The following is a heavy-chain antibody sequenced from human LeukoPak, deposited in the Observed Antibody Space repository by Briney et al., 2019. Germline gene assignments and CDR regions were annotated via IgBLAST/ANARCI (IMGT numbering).Heavy chain of an antibody. CDR3: ARGHSVLRYFDWLPLRFDP. CDR1: GGSISSYY. Sequence: SETLSLTCTVSGGSISSYYWSWIRQPPGKGLEWIGEINHSGSTNYNPSLKSRVTISVDTSKNQFSLKLSSVTAADTAVYYCARGHSVLRYFDWLPLRFDPWGQGTLVTVSS. J-gene: IGHJ5*02. D-gene: IGHD3-9*01. CDR2: INHSGST. V-gene: IGHV4-34*01.